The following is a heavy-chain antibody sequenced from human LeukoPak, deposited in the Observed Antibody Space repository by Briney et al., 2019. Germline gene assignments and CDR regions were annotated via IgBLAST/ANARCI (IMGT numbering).Heavy chain of an antibody. Sequence: ASVKVSCKASGYTFTNYGITWVRQAARQGLEWMGWVSGNSGSTDYAQNLQGRVTMTADTVTSTAYMELRDLRSDDAAVYYCARWNYYGSGRDYYYGMDVWGQGTTVTVSS. V-gene: IGHV1-18*01. CDR2: VSGNSGST. CDR3: ARWNYYGSGRDYYYGMDV. CDR1: GYTFTNYG. J-gene: IGHJ6*02. D-gene: IGHD3-10*01.